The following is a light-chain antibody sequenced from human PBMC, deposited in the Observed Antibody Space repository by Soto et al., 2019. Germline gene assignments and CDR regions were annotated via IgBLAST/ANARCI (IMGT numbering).Light chain of an antibody. V-gene: IGKV4-1*01. CDR2: WAS. Sequence: DIVMTQSPDSLTVSLGERATINCKSSQSILSSSNNKNSLAWFQQKAGQPPKLLFYWASTRESGVPDRFSGSGSGTDFALTISSLQAEDVAVYYCQQYYSTPFTFGPGTKVDIK. J-gene: IGKJ3*01. CDR3: QQYYSTPFT. CDR1: QSILSSSNNKNS.